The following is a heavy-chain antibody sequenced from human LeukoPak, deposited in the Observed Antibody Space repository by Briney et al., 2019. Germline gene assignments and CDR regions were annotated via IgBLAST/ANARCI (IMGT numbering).Heavy chain of an antibody. CDR1: GFTFSSYA. Sequence: GGSLRLSCAASGFTFSSYAMSWVRQAPGKGLEWVSAISGSGGSTYYADSVKGRFTISRDNSKNTLYLQMNSLRAEDTAVYYCVGIVVVRYYFDYWGQGTLVTVS. J-gene: IGHJ4*02. V-gene: IGHV3-23*01. D-gene: IGHD3-22*01. CDR2: ISGSGGST. CDR3: VGIVVVRYYFDY.